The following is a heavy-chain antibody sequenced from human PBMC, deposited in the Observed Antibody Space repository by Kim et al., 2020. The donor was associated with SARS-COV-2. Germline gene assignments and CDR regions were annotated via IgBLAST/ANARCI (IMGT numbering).Heavy chain of an antibody. CDR3: ARVSFWGSSASSSDFDY. D-gene: IGHD6-6*01. Sequence: SVKVSCKASGGTFSSYAISWVRQAPGQGLEWMGRIIPILGIANYAQKFQGRVTITADKSTSTAYMELSSLRSEDTAVYYCARVSFWGSSASSSDFDYWGQGTLVTVSS. J-gene: IGHJ4*02. V-gene: IGHV1-69*04. CDR2: IIPILGIA. CDR1: GGTFSSYA.